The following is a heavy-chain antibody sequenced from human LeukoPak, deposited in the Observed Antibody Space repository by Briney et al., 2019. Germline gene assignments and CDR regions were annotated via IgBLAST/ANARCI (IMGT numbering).Heavy chain of an antibody. Sequence: ASVTVSFTGSGYTFTDYYMHWVRQAPGQGREWMGYINPNSGGTKYAQKFQGRVTMTRDTSISKVYMEVSRLRSDDTAVYYCAREDIAEAIGGPQNWFDPWGQGTLVTVSS. CDR1: GYTFTDYY. D-gene: IGHD2-15*01. V-gene: IGHV1-2*02. CDR2: INPNSGGT. CDR3: AREDIAEAIGGPQNWFDP. J-gene: IGHJ5*02.